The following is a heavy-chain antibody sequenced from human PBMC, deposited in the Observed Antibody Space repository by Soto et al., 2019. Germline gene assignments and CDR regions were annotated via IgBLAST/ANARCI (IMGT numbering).Heavy chain of an antibody. D-gene: IGHD6-6*01. V-gene: IGHV1-18*01. J-gene: IGHJ6*02. Sequence: ASVKVSCKASGYTFTSYGISWVRQAPGQGLEWMGWISAYNGNTNYAQKLQGRVTMTTDTSTSTAYMELRSLRSDDTAVYYFARVYGYSSSSFYYYYYGMDVWGQGTTVTVSS. CDR3: ARVYGYSSSSFYYYYYGMDV. CDR2: ISAYNGNT. CDR1: GYTFTSYG.